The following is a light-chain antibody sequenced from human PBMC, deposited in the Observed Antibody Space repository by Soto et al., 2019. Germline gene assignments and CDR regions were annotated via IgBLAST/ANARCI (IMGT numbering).Light chain of an antibody. CDR1: SSDVGSYDR. Sequence: QSALTQPPSVSGSPGQSVAVSCTGTSSDVGSYDRVSWYQQPPGTAPKLIIYEVNNRPSGVPDRFSGSKSGNTASLTISGLQAEDEADYYCSSFTTSTTHVFGTGTKLTVL. CDR2: EVN. J-gene: IGLJ1*01. V-gene: IGLV2-18*02. CDR3: SSFTTSTTHV.